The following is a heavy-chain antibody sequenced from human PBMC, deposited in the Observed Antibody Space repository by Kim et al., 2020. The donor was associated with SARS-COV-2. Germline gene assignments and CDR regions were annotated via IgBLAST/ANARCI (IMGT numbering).Heavy chain of an antibody. CDR3: TRDPLAFGTNFAY. Sequence: GGSLRLSCAASGFSFSGYWMHWVRQGPGKGLVWVSRIDSGGTTTIYADSVEGRFTVSRDNAKNTLFLQMTSRRVEDTGVSYCTRDPLAFGTNFAYWGQGT. J-gene: IGHJ4*02. CDR2: IDSGGTTT. CDR1: GFSFSGYW. D-gene: IGHD3-3*02. V-gene: IGHV3-74*01.